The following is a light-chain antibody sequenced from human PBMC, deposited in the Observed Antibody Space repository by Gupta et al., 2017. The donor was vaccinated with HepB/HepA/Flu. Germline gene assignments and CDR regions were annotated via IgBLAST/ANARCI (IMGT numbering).Light chain of an antibody. CDR3: QQYGNLPLT. CDR2: AVS. Sequence: APLGDRVTISCQASQDIRYYLNWYQQKPGKAPKLLIYAVSNLTTGVPSRFTGSGSGTDFTFTISRLQPEDIATYFCQQYGNLPLTFGGGTKVEFE. CDR1: QDIRYY. V-gene: IGKV1-33*01. J-gene: IGKJ4*01.